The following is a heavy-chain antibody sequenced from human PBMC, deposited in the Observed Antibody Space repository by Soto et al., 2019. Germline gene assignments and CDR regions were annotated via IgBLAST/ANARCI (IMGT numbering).Heavy chain of an antibody. J-gene: IGHJ6*02. Sequence: SLRLSCAASGFTFSNAWMSWVRQAPGKGLEWVGRIKSKTDGGTTDYAAPVKGRFTISRDDSKNTLYLQMNSLKTEDTAVYYCTTGGTSRVKDYYYGMDVWGQGTTVTVSS. CDR2: IKSKTDGGTT. V-gene: IGHV3-15*01. CDR1: GFTFSNAW. D-gene: IGHD3-16*01. CDR3: TTGGTSRVKDYYYGMDV.